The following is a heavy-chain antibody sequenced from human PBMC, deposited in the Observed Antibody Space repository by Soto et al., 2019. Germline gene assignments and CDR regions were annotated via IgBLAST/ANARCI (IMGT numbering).Heavy chain of an antibody. CDR2: VYYSGTT. V-gene: IGHV4-39*01. CDR3: ARRGFLEWNGYSFDF. Sequence: SETLSLTCSVSGASVNGSPFYWGWIRQSPGKGLEWIGTVYYSGTTYYNPSLKRRVMISVDTSKNQFSLRLTSVTASDTAVYYCARRGFLEWNGYSFDFWGQGTLVTVSS. CDR1: GASVNGSPFY. D-gene: IGHD3-3*01. J-gene: IGHJ4*02.